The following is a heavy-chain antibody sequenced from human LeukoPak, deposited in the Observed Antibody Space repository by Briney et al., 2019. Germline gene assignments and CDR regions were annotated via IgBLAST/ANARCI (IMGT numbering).Heavy chain of an antibody. J-gene: IGHJ4*02. V-gene: IGHV3-66*01. Sequence: GGSLRLSCAASGFTFSSYSMNWVRQAPGKGLEWVSVIYSGGSTYYADSVKGRFTISRDNSKSTLSLQMNSLRVEDTAIYYCATYRQVLLPFESWGQGTLVTVSS. D-gene: IGHD2-8*02. CDR1: GFTFSSYS. CDR2: IYSGGST. CDR3: ATYRQVLLPFES.